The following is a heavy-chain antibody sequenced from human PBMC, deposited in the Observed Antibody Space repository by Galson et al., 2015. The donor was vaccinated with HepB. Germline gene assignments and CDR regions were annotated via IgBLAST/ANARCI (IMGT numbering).Heavy chain of an antibody. V-gene: IGHV1-18*01. CDR1: GYTFTSYG. CDR2: ISAYNGNT. D-gene: IGHD2-8*01. CDR3: AREGREDIVLMVYATPTDY. J-gene: IGHJ4*02. Sequence: SVKVSCKASGYTFTSYGISWVRQAPGQGLEWMGWISAYNGNTNYAQKLQGRVTMTTDTSTSTAYMELRSLRSDDTAVYYCAREGREDIVLMVYATPTDYWGQGTLVTVSS.